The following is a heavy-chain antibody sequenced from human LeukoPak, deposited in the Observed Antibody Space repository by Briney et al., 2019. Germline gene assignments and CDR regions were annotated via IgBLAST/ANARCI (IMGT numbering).Heavy chain of an antibody. CDR2: IIPIFGTA. CDR3: ARAATTYYYGSSSYSFDY. D-gene: IGHD3-22*01. Sequence: SVKVSCKGSGGTFSSYAISWVRQAPGQGLEWMGGIIPIFGTANYAQKFQGRVTITTDESTCTAYMELSSLRSEDTAVYYCARAATTYYYGSSSYSFDYWGQRTLVTVSS. V-gene: IGHV1-69*05. J-gene: IGHJ4*02. CDR1: GGTFSSYA.